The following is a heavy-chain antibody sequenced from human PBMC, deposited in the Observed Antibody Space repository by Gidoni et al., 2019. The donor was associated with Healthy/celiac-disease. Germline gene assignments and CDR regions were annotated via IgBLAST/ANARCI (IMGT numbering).Heavy chain of an antibody. CDR2: INHRGST. CDR3: ATSHFPPYYYYYYGMDV. Sequence: QVQLQQSGAGLLKLSETLSLICAVDGGSFSGYYWSWIRQPPGTGLEWIGEINHRGSTNYNQSLKSRVTISVDTSKNQFSLKLSSVTAADTAVYYCATSHFPPYYYYYYGMDVWGQGTTVTVSS. V-gene: IGHV4-34*01. CDR1: GGSFSGYY. D-gene: IGHD3-3*02. J-gene: IGHJ6*02.